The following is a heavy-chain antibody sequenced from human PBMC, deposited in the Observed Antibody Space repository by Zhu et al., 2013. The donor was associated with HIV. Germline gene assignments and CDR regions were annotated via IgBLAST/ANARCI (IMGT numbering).Heavy chain of an antibody. D-gene: IGHD2-15*01. V-gene: IGHV1-18*01. Sequence: QGQLVQSGAEVKKPGASVKVSCKASGYRIVNYGIAWVRQVPGEGPEWMGWITPHNGNTNYAQKVQDRVTMTTDTSTNTAFMELRSLTFDDTAVYYCARRHLYCGGGSCYRWFESWGQGTLVTVSS. J-gene: IGHJ5*01. CDR2: ITPHNGNT. CDR3: ARRHLYCGGGSCYRWFES. CDR1: GYRIVNYG.